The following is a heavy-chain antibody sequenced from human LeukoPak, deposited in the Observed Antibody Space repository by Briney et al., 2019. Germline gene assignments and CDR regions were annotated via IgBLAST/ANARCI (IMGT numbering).Heavy chain of an antibody. CDR2: IYHSGST. J-gene: IGHJ3*02. CDR1: GFTVSSNY. Sequence: GSLRLSCAASGFTVSSNYMSWVRQAPGKGLEWIGEIYHSGSTNYNPSLKSRVTISVDKSKNQFSLKLSSVTAADTAVYYCARDRYSSGWYSRGQRAFDIWGQGTMVTVSS. D-gene: IGHD6-19*01. V-gene: IGHV4-4*02. CDR3: ARDRYSSGWYSRGQRAFDI.